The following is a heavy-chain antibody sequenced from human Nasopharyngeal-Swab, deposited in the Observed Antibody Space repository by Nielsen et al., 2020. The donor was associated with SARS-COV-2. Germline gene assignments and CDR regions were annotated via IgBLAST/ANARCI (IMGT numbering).Heavy chain of an antibody. V-gene: IGHV4-31*03. D-gene: IGHD3-10*01. CDR2: IYYSGST. Sequence: SETLSLTCTVSGGSISSGGYYWSWIRQHPGKGLEWIGYIYYSGSTYYNPSLKSRVTISVDTSKNQFSLKPSSVTAADTAVYYCARTMSRGVRGPKGWFDPWGQGTLVTVSS. J-gene: IGHJ5*02. CDR1: GGSISSGGYY. CDR3: ARTMSRGVRGPKGWFDP.